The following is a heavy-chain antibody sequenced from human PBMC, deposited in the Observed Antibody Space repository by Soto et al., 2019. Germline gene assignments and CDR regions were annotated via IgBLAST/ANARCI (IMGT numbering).Heavy chain of an antibody. D-gene: IGHD3-22*01. Sequence: GGSLKLSCAASAFTFKNHWMHWVRQVPGKGPVWVSRINGDGSFTSYADAVKGRFTISRDNAKNTLSLQMNSLRAEDTAVYYCATEIYEVYDSCGFATWGQGILVTVS. CDR3: ATEIYEVYDSCGFAT. CDR1: AFTFKNHW. V-gene: IGHV3-74*01. J-gene: IGHJ5*02. CDR2: INGDGSFT.